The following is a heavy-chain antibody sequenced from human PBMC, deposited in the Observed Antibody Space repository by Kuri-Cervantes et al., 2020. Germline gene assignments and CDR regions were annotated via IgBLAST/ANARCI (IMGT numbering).Heavy chain of an antibody. J-gene: IGHJ6*02. CDR3: AKDLAREWELPTYYYYYGMDV. CDR2: INPSNGDT. V-gene: IGHV1-3*01. Sequence: ASVKVSCKASGYTFTNYLMHWVRQAPGQRLEWMGWINPSNGDTFYSQKFQGRVTITRDTSATTVYMELSSLRSEDTAVYYCAKDLAREWELPTYYYYYGMDVWGQGTTVTVSS. D-gene: IGHD1-26*01. CDR1: GYTFTNYL.